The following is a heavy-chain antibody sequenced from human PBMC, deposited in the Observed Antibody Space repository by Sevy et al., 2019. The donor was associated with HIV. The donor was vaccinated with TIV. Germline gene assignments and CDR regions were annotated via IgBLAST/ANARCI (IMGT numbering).Heavy chain of an antibody. J-gene: IGHJ6*03. CDR2: ISGSGTRT. CDR3: WKGGGGHYDPDEIGYYFYYYNMDV. V-gene: IGHV3-23*01. CDR1: GFSFDSYG. Sequence: GGSLRLSCAVSGFSFDSYGMTWVRQAPGKGLEWVSGISGSGTRTYYADSVKGRFSISRDNSKNRLYLQMNSLGSEDKDIDLCWKGGGGHYDPDEIGYYFYYYNMDVWGKGTTVTVSS. D-gene: IGHD3-22*01.